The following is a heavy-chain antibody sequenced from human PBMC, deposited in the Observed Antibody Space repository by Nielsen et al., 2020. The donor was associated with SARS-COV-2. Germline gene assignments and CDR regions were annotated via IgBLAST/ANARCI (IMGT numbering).Heavy chain of an antibody. V-gene: IGHV4-31*03. Sequence: SETLSLTCTVSGGSISSGGYYWSWIRQHPGKGLEWIGYIYYSGSTYYNPSLKSRVTISVDTSKNQFSLKLSSVTAADTAVYYCARVMDCSGGGCYSFDYWGQGTLVTVSS. J-gene: IGHJ4*02. CDR1: GGSISSGGYY. D-gene: IGHD2-15*01. CDR2: IYYSGST. CDR3: ARVMDCSGGGCYSFDY.